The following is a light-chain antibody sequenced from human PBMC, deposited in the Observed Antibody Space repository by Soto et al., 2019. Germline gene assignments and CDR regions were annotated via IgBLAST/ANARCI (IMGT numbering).Light chain of an antibody. CDR2: AAS. V-gene: IGKV1-12*01. Sequence: DSQMSQSPSSVSASVGDRVTITCRASQGISSWLAWYQQTPGQAPKLLIYAASNLQSGVPSRFSGSGSGTHFTLPVNSLQPEDVATSYCQQDISFPFSFGPGTKVDVK. J-gene: IGKJ3*01. CDR1: QGISSW. CDR3: QQDISFPFS.